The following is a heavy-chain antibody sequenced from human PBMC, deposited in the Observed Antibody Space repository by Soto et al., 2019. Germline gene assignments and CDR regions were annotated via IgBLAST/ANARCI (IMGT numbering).Heavy chain of an antibody. Sequence: QITLKESGPTVVKPTQTLTLTCTFSGFSLSTTAVGVGWIRQPPGKALEWLALIYWDDDKRYSPSLKSRLTITKDTSKNQVVPTMTNMDPVDTATYYCAHIAYAWVLGGFDYWGQGTLVTVSS. CDR1: GFSLSTTAVG. D-gene: IGHD3-16*01. J-gene: IGHJ4*02. CDR2: IYWDDDK. V-gene: IGHV2-5*02. CDR3: AHIAYAWVLGGFDY.